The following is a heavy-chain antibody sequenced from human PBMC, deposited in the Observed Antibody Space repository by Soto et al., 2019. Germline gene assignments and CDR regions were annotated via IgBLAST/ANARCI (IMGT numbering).Heavy chain of an antibody. Sequence: PSETLSLTCTVSGGSISSYYWIWIRQPPGKGLEWIGYIYYSGSTNYNPSLKSRVTISVDTSKNQFSLKLTSVTAADTAVYYCAAPPRYWGQGTQVTVSS. J-gene: IGHJ4*02. CDR1: GGSISSYY. V-gene: IGHV4-59*01. D-gene: IGHD6-6*01. CDR2: IYYSGST. CDR3: AAPPRY.